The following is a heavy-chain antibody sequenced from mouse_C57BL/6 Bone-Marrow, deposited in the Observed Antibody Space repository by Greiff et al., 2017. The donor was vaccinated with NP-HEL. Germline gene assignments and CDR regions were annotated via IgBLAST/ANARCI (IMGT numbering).Heavy chain of an antibody. V-gene: IGHV3-6*01. J-gene: IGHJ4*01. Sequence: VQLKESGPGLAKPSQSLSLTCSVTGYSITSGYYWNWIRQFPGNKLEWMGYISYDGSNNYNPSLKNRISITRDTSKNQFFLKLNSVTTEDTATYYCARGYPMDYWGQGTSVTVSS. CDR2: ISYDGSN. CDR3: ARGYPMDY. CDR1: GYSITSGYY.